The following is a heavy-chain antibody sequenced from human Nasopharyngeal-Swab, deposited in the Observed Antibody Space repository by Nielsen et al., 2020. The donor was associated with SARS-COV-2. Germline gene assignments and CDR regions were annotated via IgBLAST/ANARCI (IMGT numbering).Heavy chain of an antibody. Sequence: ASVKVSCKASGYTFTSYGISWVRQAPGQGLEWMGWISAYNGNTNYAQKLQGRVTTTTDTSTSTAYMELRSLRSDDTAVYYCARVANYYGSGSYLNWFDPWGQGTLVTVSS. CDR3: ARVANYYGSGSYLNWFDP. CDR2: ISAYNGNT. D-gene: IGHD3-10*01. J-gene: IGHJ5*02. V-gene: IGHV1-18*01. CDR1: GYTFTSYG.